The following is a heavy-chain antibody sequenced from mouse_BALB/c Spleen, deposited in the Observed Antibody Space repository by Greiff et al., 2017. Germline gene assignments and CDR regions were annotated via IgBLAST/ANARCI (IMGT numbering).Heavy chain of an antibody. J-gene: IGHJ4*01. D-gene: IGHD1-1*01. CDR1: GFTFSGFY. Sequence: EVNVVESGGGLVKPGGSLKLSCAASGFTFSGFYMYWVRQTPENGLEWVAIISDGGSYTYYPDSVKGRFTISRDNAKNNLYLQMSSLKSEDTAMYFCEREGAVVAPMDYWGQGASVTVSS. CDR2: ISDGGSYT. V-gene: IGHV5-4*02. CDR3: EREGAVVAPMDY.